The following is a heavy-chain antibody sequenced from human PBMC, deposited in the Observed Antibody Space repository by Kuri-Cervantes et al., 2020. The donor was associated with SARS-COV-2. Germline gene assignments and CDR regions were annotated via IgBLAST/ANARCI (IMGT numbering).Heavy chain of an antibody. V-gene: IGHV1-69*04. CDR1: GGTLSTYT. CDR2: IIPVLRVE. J-gene: IGHJ3*02. Sequence: SVKVSCKASGGTLSTYTVTWVRQAPGQGLEWMGRIIPVLRVENYAQKFQGRVTITADKSTNAAYMELTSLRSEDTAVYYCARDSEFTRDAFEIWGQGTMVTVSS. CDR3: ARDSEFTRDAFEI.